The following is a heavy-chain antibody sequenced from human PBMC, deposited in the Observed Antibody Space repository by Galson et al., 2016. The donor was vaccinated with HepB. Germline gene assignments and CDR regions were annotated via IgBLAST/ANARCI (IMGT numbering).Heavy chain of an antibody. CDR2: IIHLFGTA. Sequence: SVKVSCKASGGTFNSYAISWVRQAPGQGLEWMGGIIHLFGTANYAQKFQGRVTITADKSTSTVYMELSSLGFEDTAVYYWARRKFSSSWFDYWGQGTLVTVSS. CDR1: GGTFNSYA. CDR3: ARRKFSSSWFDY. J-gene: IGHJ4*02. D-gene: IGHD6-13*01. V-gene: IGHV1-69*06.